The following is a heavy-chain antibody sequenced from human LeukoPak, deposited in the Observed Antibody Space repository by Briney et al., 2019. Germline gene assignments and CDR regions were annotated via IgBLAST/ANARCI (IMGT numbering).Heavy chain of an antibody. CDR1: GASVSSGGYY. CDR2: IYYSGST. CDR3: ARRGGAGRSFDY. Sequence: KSSETLSLTCTVSGASVSSGGYYWSWIRQPPGKGLEWIGNIYYSGSTNYNPSLKSRVTISVDTSKNQFSLKVSSVTAADTAVYYCARRGGAGRSFDYWGQGTLVTVSS. V-gene: IGHV4-61*08. D-gene: IGHD2-21*01. J-gene: IGHJ4*02.